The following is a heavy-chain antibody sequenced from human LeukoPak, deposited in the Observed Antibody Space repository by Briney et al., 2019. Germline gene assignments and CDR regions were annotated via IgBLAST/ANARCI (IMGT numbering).Heavy chain of an antibody. CDR3: ARTGLGYCSGGSCYTIDY. Sequence: PSETLSLTCTVSGYSISSGYYWGWIRQPPGKGLEWIGSIYHSGGTYYNPSLKSRVTISVDASKNQFSLKLSSVTAADTAVYYCARTGLGYCSGGSCYTIDYWGQGTLVTVSS. CDR1: GYSISSGYY. V-gene: IGHV4-38-2*02. D-gene: IGHD2-15*01. CDR2: IYHSGGT. J-gene: IGHJ4*02.